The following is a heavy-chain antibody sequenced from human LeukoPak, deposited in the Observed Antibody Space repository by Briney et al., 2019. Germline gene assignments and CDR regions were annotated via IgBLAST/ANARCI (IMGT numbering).Heavy chain of an antibody. CDR3: ARRFVGYDSSWGASDI. Sequence: KPSETLSLTCTVSGGSISSYYWSWIRQPPGKGLEWIGYIYYSGSTNYNPSLKSRVTISVDTSKNQFSLKLRSVTAADTAVYYCARRFVGYDSSWGASDIWGRGTMVTVSS. CDR2: IYYSGST. J-gene: IGHJ3*02. V-gene: IGHV4-59*08. CDR1: GGSISSYY. D-gene: IGHD6-13*01.